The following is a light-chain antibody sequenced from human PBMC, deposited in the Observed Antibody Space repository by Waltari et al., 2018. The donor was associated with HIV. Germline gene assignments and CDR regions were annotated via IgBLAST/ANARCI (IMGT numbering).Light chain of an antibody. V-gene: IGKV2-40*01. CDR3: MQRVKFPIT. Sequence: DVVMTQTPLSLPVTPGEPASISCRSSQSLFYSGDGNIYLDWYLQKPGQSPQILIYTLSYLASRVPDRFTGSGSGTDFTLKISRVEAEDVGVYYCMQRVKFPITFGQGTRLEIK. J-gene: IGKJ5*01. CDR2: TLS. CDR1: QSLFYSGDGNIY.